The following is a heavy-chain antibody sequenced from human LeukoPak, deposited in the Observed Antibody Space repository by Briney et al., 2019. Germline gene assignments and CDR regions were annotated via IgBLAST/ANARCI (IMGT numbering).Heavy chain of an antibody. CDR2: IYTSGST. V-gene: IGHV4-61*02. CDR3: ARDSWPDAFDI. Sequence: SQTLSLTCTVSGGSISSGSYYWSWIRQPAGKGLEWIGRIYTSGSTNYNPSLKSRVTISVDTSKNQFSLKLSSVTAADTAVYYCARDSWPDAFDIWGQGTMVTVSS. J-gene: IGHJ3*02. CDR1: GGSISSGSYY.